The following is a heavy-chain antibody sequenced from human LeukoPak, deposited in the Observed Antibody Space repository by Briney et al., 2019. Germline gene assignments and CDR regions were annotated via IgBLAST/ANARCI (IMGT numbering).Heavy chain of an antibody. D-gene: IGHD3-22*01. Sequence: GASVKVSCKASGGTFSSYAISWVRQAPGQGLEWMGGIIPIFGTANYAQKFQGRVTITVDESTSTAYMELSSLRSEDTAVYYCARGPKHDSSGYWDYWGQGTLVTVSS. J-gene: IGHJ4*02. CDR3: ARGPKHDSSGYWDY. V-gene: IGHV1-69*13. CDR1: GGTFSSYA. CDR2: IIPIFGTA.